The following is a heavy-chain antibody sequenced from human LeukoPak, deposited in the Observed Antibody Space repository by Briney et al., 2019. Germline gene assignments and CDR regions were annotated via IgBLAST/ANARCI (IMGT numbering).Heavy chain of an antibody. CDR3: ARETVANWSLDY. Sequence: ASVKASCKASGFSFNGYYMHWVRQAPGQGLEWMGWINSNSGGTNYAQKFQGRVTMTRDTSITTAYMDLSALRPDDTAVYYCARETVANWSLDYWGRGTPVTVSS. CDR2: INSNSGGT. CDR1: GFSFNGYY. D-gene: IGHD1-1*01. V-gene: IGHV1-2*02. J-gene: IGHJ4*01.